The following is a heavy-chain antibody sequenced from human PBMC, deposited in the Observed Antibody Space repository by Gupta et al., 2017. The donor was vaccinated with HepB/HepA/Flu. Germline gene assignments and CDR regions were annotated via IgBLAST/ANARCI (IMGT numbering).Heavy chain of an antibody. D-gene: IGHD1-26*01. Sequence: QVQLQESGPGLVKASETLSLTCTVSGGSISRFYWSWIRQSPGKGLEWIGYISYTGSTNYSPSLKSRVTISVDTSKNQFSLKLTSVTAADTAVYYCARDGGWERTKGWFDLWGQGTLVPVSS. CDR2: ISYTGST. J-gene: IGHJ5*02. CDR1: GGSISRFY. CDR3: ARDGGWERTKGWFDL. V-gene: IGHV4-59*01.